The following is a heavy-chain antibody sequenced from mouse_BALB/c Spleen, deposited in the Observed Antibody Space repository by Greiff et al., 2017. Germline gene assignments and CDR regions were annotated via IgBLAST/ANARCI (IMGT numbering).Heavy chain of an antibody. Sequence: EVNVVESGGGLVKPGGSLKLSCAASGFTFSDYYMYWVRQTPEKRLEWVATISDGGSYTYYPDSVKGRFTISRDNAKNNLYLQMSSLKSEDTAMYYCAREGYGSSSFDYWGQGTTLTVSS. CDR3: AREGYGSSSFDY. V-gene: IGHV5-4*02. CDR2: ISDGGSYT. CDR1: GFTFSDYY. D-gene: IGHD1-1*01. J-gene: IGHJ2*01.